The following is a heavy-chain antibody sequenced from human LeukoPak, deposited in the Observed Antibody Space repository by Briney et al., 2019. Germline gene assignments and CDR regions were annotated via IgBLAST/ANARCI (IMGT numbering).Heavy chain of an antibody. Sequence: PSETLSLTCTVSGASISSDYWSWIRQPPGKGLEWIAYIIAGGKTIYYADSVKGRFTISRDNAKNSLYLQMNSLRADDTAVYYCARVFSGSEDYWGQGTLVTVSS. V-gene: IGHV3-11*04. CDR3: ARVFSGSEDY. CDR1: GASISSDY. CDR2: IIAGGKTI. J-gene: IGHJ4*02. D-gene: IGHD1-26*01.